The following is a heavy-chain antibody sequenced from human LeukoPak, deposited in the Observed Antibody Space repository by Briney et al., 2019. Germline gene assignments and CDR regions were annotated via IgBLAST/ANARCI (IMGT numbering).Heavy chain of an antibody. CDR1: GFTFSNAW. CDR2: IKSKTDGGTT. D-gene: IGHD3-22*01. Sequence: GGSLRLSCAASGFTFSNAWMSWVRQAPGKGLEWVGRIKSKTDGGTTDYAAPVKGRFTISRDDSKNTLYLQMNSLKTEDTAVYYCTTAFLSYYYDSSGYPVYGLDYWGQGTLVTVSS. V-gene: IGHV3-15*01. J-gene: IGHJ4*02. CDR3: TTAFLSYYYDSSGYPVYGLDY.